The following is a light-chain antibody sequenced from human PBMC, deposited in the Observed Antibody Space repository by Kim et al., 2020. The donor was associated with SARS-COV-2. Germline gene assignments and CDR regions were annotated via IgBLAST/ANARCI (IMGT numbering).Light chain of an antibody. CDR1: SLRSNY. Sequence: VALGPTVRITCQGDSLRSNYATWYQQKPGQAPILVIYGKNNRPSGIPDRFSGSSSGNTASLTITGTQAGDEADYYCNSRDSNDNVVFGGGTQLTVL. J-gene: IGLJ2*01. CDR3: NSRDSNDNVV. V-gene: IGLV3-19*01. CDR2: GKN.